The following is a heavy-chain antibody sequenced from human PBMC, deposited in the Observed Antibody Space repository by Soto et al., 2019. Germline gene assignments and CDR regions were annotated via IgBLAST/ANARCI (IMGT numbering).Heavy chain of an antibody. V-gene: IGHV1-24*01. CDR1: GYTLTELS. CDR3: ARGGPHIYGGSWNYYFDY. CDR2: FDPEDGET. Sequence: ASVKVSCKVSGYTLTELSMHWVRQAPGKGLEWMGGFDPEDGETIYAQKFQGRVTMTEDTSTDTAYMELSSLKSDDTAVYYCARGGPHIYGGSWNYYFDYWGQGTLVTVSS. D-gene: IGHD1-7*01. J-gene: IGHJ4*02.